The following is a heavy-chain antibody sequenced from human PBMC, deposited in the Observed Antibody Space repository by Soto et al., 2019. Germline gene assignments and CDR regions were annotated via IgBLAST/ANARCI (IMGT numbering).Heavy chain of an antibody. CDR2: IYYSGST. Sequence: SETLSLTCTVSGGSISSSSYYWGWIRQPPGKGLEWIGSIYYSGSTYYNPSLKRRVTISVDTSKNQFSLKLSSVTAADTAVYYCARDSYDFWSGPPHYYYGMDVWGQGTTVTVSS. J-gene: IGHJ6*02. D-gene: IGHD3-3*01. CDR1: GGSISSSSYY. V-gene: IGHV4-39*07. CDR3: ARDSYDFWSGPPHYYYGMDV.